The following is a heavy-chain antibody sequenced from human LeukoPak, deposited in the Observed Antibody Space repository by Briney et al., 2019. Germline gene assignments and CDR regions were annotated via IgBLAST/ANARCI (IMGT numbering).Heavy chain of an antibody. J-gene: IGHJ3*02. CDR2: ISYDGSNK. CDR3: ALWARSAVDAFDI. Sequence: PGGSLRLSCAASGFTFSSYAMHWVRQAPGKGLEWVAVISYDGSNKYYADSVKGRFTISRDNSKNTLYLQMNSLRAEDTAVYYCALWARSAVDAFDIWGQGTMVTVSS. CDR1: GFTFSSYA. V-gene: IGHV3-30-3*01. D-gene: IGHD2-2*01.